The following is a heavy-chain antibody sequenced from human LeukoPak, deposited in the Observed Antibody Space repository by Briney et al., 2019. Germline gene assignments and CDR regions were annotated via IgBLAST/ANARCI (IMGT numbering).Heavy chain of an antibody. V-gene: IGHV4-39*01. CDR3: ARHPERYSYFDY. D-gene: IGHD5-18*01. CDR2: IYYTGSA. J-gene: IGHJ4*02. CDR1: GGSISSSSYY. Sequence: SETLSLTCAVSGGSISSSSYYWGWIRQPPGKGLEWIGSIYYTGSAYYNPSLKSRVTMSVDTSKNQFSLRLSSVTAADTAVYSCARHPERYSYFDYWGQGTLVTVSS.